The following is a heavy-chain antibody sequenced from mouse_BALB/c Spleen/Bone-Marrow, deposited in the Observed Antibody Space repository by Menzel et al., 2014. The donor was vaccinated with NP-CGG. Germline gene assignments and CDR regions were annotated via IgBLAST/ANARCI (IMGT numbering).Heavy chain of an antibody. J-gene: IGHJ4*01. CDR3: ARYGNGLMDY. CDR2: IYPANGDT. D-gene: IGHD2-1*01. Sequence: EVKLQESGAELVKPGASVKLSCTASGFNIKDTYMHWVKQRPEQGLEWIGRIYPANGDTKYDPKFQGKATITADTSSNTAYLQLSSLTSEDTAVYCCARYGNGLMDYWGQGTSVTVSS. CDR1: GFNIKDTY. V-gene: IGHV14-3*02.